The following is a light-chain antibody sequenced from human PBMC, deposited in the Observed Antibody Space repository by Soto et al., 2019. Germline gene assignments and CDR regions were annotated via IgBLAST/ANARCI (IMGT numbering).Light chain of an antibody. CDR3: SSYAGSSNV. CDR1: SSDVGGYNY. J-gene: IGLJ1*01. Sequence: QSALTQPPSASGSPGQSVAISFTGTSSDVGGYNYVSWYQQHPGKAPKLMIYEVNKRPSGVPDRLSVSKSGNTASLTVSGLQAEDEADYYCSSYAGSSNVFGTGTKLTVL. CDR2: EVN. V-gene: IGLV2-8*01.